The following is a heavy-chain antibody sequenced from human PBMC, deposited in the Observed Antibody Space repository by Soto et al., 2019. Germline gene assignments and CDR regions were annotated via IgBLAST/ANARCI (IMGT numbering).Heavy chain of an antibody. V-gene: IGHV3-23*01. J-gene: IGHJ6*02. CDR2: ISGSGGST. CDR1: GFTFSSYA. CDR3: AKPQRITRGRGAKQSYYYSGMDV. D-gene: IGHD3-10*01. Sequence: PGGSLRLSCAASGFTFSSYAMSWVRQAPGKGLEWVSAISGSGGSTYYADSVKGRFTISRDNSKNTLYLQMNSLRAEDTAVYYCAKPQRITRGRGAKQSYYYSGMDVWGQGTTVTVSS.